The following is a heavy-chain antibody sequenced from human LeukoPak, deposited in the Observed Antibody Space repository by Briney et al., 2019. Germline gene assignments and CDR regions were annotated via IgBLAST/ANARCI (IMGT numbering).Heavy chain of an antibody. J-gene: IGHJ4*02. V-gene: IGHV4-30-4*01. D-gene: IGHD3-22*01. CDR2: IYYSGST. CDR3: ARHGGYYYDSSGYFQGHFDY. CDR1: GGSISSGDYY. Sequence: SETLSLTCTVSGGSISSGDYYWSWIRQPPGKGLEWIGYIYYSGSTYYNPSLKSRVTISVDTSKNQFSLKLSSVTAADTAVYYCARHGGYYYDSSGYFQGHFDYWGQGTLVTVSS.